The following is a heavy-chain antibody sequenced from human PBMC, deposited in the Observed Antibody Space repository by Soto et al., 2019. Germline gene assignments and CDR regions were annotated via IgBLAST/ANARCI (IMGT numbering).Heavy chain of an antibody. CDR3: ARHLRFLEWLHPYYMDV. CDR1: GDSISNSTYY. D-gene: IGHD3-3*01. J-gene: IGHJ6*03. Sequence: QLQLQESGPGLVKPSETLSLTCTVSGDSISNSTYYWAWIRQPPGKGLEWIGSIYFSGNTYYNPSLKSRVAISVDTSKSQFSLKLSSVTAADTAVYYCARHLRFLEWLHPYYMDVWGKGTTVTVSS. CDR2: IYFSGNT. V-gene: IGHV4-39*01.